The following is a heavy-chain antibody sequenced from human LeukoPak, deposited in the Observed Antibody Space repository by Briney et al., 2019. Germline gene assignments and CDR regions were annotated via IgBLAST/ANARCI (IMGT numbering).Heavy chain of an antibody. V-gene: IGHV5-51*01. CDR2: IYPGDSDT. Sequence: LGESLKISCKGSGYSFTSYWIGWVRQMPGKGLEWMGIIYPGDSDTRYSPSFQGQGTISADKSISTAYLQWSSLKASDTAMYYCARRPWGGYDSSGIPGHFDYWGQGTLVTVSS. CDR1: GYSFTSYW. CDR3: ARRPWGGYDSSGIPGHFDY. J-gene: IGHJ4*02. D-gene: IGHD3-22*01.